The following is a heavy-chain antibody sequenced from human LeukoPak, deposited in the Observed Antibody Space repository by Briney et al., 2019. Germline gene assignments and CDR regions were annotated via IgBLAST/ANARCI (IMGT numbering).Heavy chain of an antibody. V-gene: IGHV2-70*01. CDR3: ARMAYNTGRYVFDY. Sequence: SGPTLVNSTQTLTLTCTISRFSVSARGMCVSWIRQPPGGALEWLALIDWEDDKYYNTSLKPRLTISKDTSKNQVVLIMTNMDPVDTGTYYCARMAYNTGRYVFDYWGQGTLVTVSS. D-gene: IGHD1-14*01. CDR2: IDWEDDK. CDR1: RFSVSARGMC. J-gene: IGHJ4*02.